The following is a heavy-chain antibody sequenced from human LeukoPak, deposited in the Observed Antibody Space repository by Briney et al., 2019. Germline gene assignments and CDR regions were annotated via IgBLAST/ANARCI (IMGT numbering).Heavy chain of an antibody. CDR3: ATVRGSSGTYYIDY. D-gene: IGHD3-10*01. CDR1: GFTFSIYA. V-gene: IGHV3-33*08. CDR2: IWYDGSNK. Sequence: GGSLRLSCAASGFTFSIYAMSWVRQAPGKGLEWVAIIWYDGSNKYYADSVKGRFTISRDNSKNTLYLQMNSLRVEDTAIYYCATVRGSSGTYYIDYWGQGTLVTVSS. J-gene: IGHJ4*02.